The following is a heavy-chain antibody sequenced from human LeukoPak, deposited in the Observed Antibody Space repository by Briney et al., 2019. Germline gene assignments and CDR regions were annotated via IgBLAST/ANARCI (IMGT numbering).Heavy chain of an antibody. D-gene: IGHD1-7*01. V-gene: IGHV4-59*08. CDR2: IYYSGST. J-gene: IGHJ5*02. Sequence: SETLSLTCTVSGGSISSYYWSWIRQPPGKGLEWIGYIYYSGSTNYNPSLKSRVTISVGTSKNQFSLKLSSVTAAHTAVYYCARRLGAGTTSGYNWFDPWGQGTLVTVSS. CDR3: ARRLGAGTTSGYNWFDP. CDR1: GGSISSYY.